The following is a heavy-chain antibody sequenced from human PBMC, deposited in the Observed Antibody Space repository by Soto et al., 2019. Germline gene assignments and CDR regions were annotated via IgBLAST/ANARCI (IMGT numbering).Heavy chain of an antibody. J-gene: IGHJ6*02. CDR3: ARAGGYYDILTGYSYYYYGMDV. CDR1: GYTFTGYY. Sequence: ASVKVSCKASGYTFTGYYMHWVRQAPGQGLEWMGWINPNSGGTNYAQKFQGRVTMTRDTSISTAYMELSRLRSDDTAVYYCARAGGYYDILTGYSYYYYGMDVWGQGTTVTVS. V-gene: IGHV1-2*02. D-gene: IGHD3-9*01. CDR2: INPNSGGT.